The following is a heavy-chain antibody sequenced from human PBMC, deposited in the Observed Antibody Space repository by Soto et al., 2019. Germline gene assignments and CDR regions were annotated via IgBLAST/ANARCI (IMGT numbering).Heavy chain of an antibody. V-gene: IGHV3-33*01. Sequence: QVQLVESGGGVVQPGTSLRLSCVTSGFIFNTHGMHWVRQAPGKGVEWVAVIRHDGGEKYYADSVKGRFTISRDESKNTLHLEMNSLRAEDTAVYYCTTEGGDCFGGRCASAKWGPGTVVTVFS. D-gene: IGHD2-15*01. J-gene: IGHJ4*02. CDR1: GFIFNTHG. CDR3: TTEGGDCFGGRCASAK. CDR2: IRHDGGEK.